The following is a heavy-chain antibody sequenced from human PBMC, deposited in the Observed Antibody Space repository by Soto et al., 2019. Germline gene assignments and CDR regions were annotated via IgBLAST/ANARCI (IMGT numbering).Heavy chain of an antibody. Sequence: GGSLRLSCSASGFTFSSYAMHWVRQAPGKGLEYVSAISSNGGSTYYADSVKGRFTISRDNSKNTLYLQMGSLRAEDTAVYYCVKGLSPGIAAAVWFYWGQGTLVTVSS. CDR3: VKGLSPGIAAAVWFY. J-gene: IGHJ4*02. CDR2: ISSNGGST. D-gene: IGHD6-13*01. CDR1: GFTFSSYA. V-gene: IGHV3-64D*08.